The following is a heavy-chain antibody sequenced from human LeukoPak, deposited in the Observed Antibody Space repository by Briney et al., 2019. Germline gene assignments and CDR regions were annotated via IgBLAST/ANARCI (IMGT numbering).Heavy chain of an antibody. D-gene: IGHD3-10*01. CDR3: ARGLGEFGHALDY. J-gene: IGHJ4*02. Sequence: GGSLRLSCAASGFTFSSYDMHWVRQATGKGLEWASAIGTAGDTYYPGSVKGRFTISRENAKNSLYLQMNSLRAGDTAVYYCARGLGEFGHALDYWGQGTLVTVSS. CDR1: GFTFSSYD. V-gene: IGHV3-13*01. CDR2: IGTAGDT.